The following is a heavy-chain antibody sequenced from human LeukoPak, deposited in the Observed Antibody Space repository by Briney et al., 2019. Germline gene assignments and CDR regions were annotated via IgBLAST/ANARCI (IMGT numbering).Heavy chain of an antibody. V-gene: IGHV4-39*01. CDR2: IYYSGST. CDR3: ARHDYYYYYMDV. Sequence: SETLSLTCTVSGGSISSSNYYWGWIRQPPGKGLEWIGSIYYSGSTYYNPSLKSRVTISVDTSKNQFSLKLSSVTAADTAVYYCARHDYYYYYMDVWGKGTTVTISS. CDR1: GGSISSSNYY. J-gene: IGHJ6*03.